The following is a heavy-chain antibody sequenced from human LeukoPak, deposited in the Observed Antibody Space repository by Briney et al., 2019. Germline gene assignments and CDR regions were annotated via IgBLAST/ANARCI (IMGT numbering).Heavy chain of an antibody. J-gene: IGHJ4*02. Sequence: GGSLRLSCAASGFTVSSNYLSWVRQAPGKGLEWVSVIYSGGSTYYADSVKGRFTISRDNSKNTLYLQMNSLRAEDTAVYYCARGYKYSSGWYYFDYWGQGTLVTVSS. CDR1: GFTVSSNY. CDR3: ARGYKYSSGWYYFDY. D-gene: IGHD6-19*01. CDR2: IYSGGST. V-gene: IGHV3-53*01.